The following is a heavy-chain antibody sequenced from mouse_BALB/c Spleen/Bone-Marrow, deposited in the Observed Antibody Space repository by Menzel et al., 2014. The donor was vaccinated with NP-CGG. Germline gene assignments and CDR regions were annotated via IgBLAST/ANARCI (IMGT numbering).Heavy chain of an antibody. Sequence: EVKVVESGPELVKPGAPVKMSCKASGYTFTSYVMHWVKQKPGQGLEWIGYINPYNDGTKYNEKFKGKATLTSDKSSSTAYMELSSLTSEDSAVYYCARSLYGYDWYFDVWGAGTTVTVSS. D-gene: IGHD2-2*01. CDR2: INPYNDGT. CDR1: GYTFTSYV. V-gene: IGHV1-14*01. CDR3: ARSLYGYDWYFDV. J-gene: IGHJ1*01.